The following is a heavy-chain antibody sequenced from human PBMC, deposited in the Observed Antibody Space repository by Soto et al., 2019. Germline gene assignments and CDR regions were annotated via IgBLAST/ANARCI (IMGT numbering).Heavy chain of an antibody. CDR3: ARCGGIVVVTATYDH. D-gene: IGHD2-21*02. V-gene: IGHV1-46*03. CDR1: GYTFTSYY. J-gene: IGHJ4*02. CDR2: INPSGGYT. Sequence: ASVKVSCKASGYTFTSYYMNWVRQAPGQGLEWLGIINPSGGYTTYAQRFLGRVTMTSDTSTSTVHMELGSLTSEDTAVYYCARCGGIVVVTATYDHWGQGTLVTVDS.